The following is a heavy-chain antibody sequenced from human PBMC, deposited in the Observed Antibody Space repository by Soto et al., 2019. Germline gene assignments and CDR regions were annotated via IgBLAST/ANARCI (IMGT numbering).Heavy chain of an antibody. CDR2: ILPILGTA. D-gene: IGHD3-22*01. Sequence: QVQVVQSGAEVKKPGSSVKVSCKASGDTFSSYAISWVRQAPGQGLEWMSGILPILGTANYAQKFQGRVTITADESSRTAYIVVSSLRSEDTAVYYCARDDYLSSGPDDYFYGMDVWGQGTTVIVSS. CDR1: GDTFSSYA. J-gene: IGHJ6*02. CDR3: ARDDYLSSGPDDYFYGMDV. V-gene: IGHV1-69*01.